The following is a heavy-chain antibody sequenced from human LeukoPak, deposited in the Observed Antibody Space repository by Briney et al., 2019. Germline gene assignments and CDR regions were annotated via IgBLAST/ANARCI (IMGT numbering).Heavy chain of an antibody. J-gene: IGHJ4*02. CDR2: ISGSGGST. V-gene: IGHV3-23*01. CDR1: GFTFSSYA. CDR3: ANAKGQWFGDPYYFDY. Sequence: GGSLRLSCTASGFTFSSYAMSWVRQAPGKGLEWVSAISGSGGSTYYADSVKGRFTISRDNSKNTLYLQMNSLRAEDTAVYYCANAKGQWFGDPYYFDYWGQGTLVTVSS. D-gene: IGHD3-10*01.